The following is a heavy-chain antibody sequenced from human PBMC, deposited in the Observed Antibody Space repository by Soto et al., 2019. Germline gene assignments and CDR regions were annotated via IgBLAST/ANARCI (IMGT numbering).Heavy chain of an antibody. D-gene: IGHD3-22*01. CDR1: GYTFTSYY. Sequence: ASGYTFTSYYMHWVRQAPGQGLEWMGIINPSGGSTSYTQKFQGRVTMTRDTSTSTVYMELSSLRSEDTAVYYCARERYYYDSSGSSPAYYYGMDVWGKGTTVTVSS. CDR3: ARERYYYDSSGSSPAYYYGMDV. CDR2: INPSGGST. J-gene: IGHJ6*04. V-gene: IGHV1-46*01.